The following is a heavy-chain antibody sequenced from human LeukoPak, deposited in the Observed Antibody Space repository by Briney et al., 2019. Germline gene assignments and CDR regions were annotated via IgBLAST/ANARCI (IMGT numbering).Heavy chain of an antibody. D-gene: IGHD1-26*01. CDR2: MNPNSGNT. Sequence: GASVKVSGKASGYTFTSYDINWVRQATGQGLEWMGWMNPNSGNTGYAQKFQGRVTMTRNTSISTAYMELSSLRSEDTAVYYCARGRITVGATVYWGQGTLVTVSS. J-gene: IGHJ4*02. V-gene: IGHV1-8*01. CDR3: ARGRITVGATVY. CDR1: GYTFTSYD.